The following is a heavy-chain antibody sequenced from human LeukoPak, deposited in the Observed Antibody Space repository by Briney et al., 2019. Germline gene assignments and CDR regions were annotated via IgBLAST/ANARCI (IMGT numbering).Heavy chain of an antibody. CDR2: IYYSGST. J-gene: IGHJ4*02. CDR1: GGSISSYY. V-gene: IGHV4-59*12. CDR3: ARVGLRFQYYFDY. Sequence: SETLSLTCSVSGGSISSYYWSWIRQPPGKGLEWFGYIYYSGSTNYNPSLKSRVTISVDTSKNQFSLKLSSVTAADTAVYYCARVGLRFQYYFDYWGQGTLVTVSS. D-gene: IGHD4-17*01.